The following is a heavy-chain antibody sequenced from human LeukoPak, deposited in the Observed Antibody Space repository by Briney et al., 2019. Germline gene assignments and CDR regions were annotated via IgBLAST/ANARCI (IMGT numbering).Heavy chain of an antibody. V-gene: IGHV4-38-2*02. D-gene: IGHD3-22*01. CDR1: GYSISSGYY. J-gene: IGHJ4*02. Sequence: PSETLSLTCTVSGYSISSGYYWGWIRQPPGKGLDWIGSIYHSGSTYYKSSLKSRVTISADTSKNQFSLKVTSVTAADTAVYYCATTSYYYDSPDYWGQGTLVTVSS. CDR2: IYHSGST. CDR3: ATTSYYYDSPDY.